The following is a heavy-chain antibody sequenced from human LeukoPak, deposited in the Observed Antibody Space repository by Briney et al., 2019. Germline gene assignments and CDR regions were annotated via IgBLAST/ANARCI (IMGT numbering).Heavy chain of an antibody. CDR3: ARRHGGSYYYFDY. CDR2: ISSSSSYI. V-gene: IGHV3-21*01. J-gene: IGHJ4*02. D-gene: IGHD1-26*01. Sequence: GGSLRLSCAASGFTFSSYSMNWVRQAPGKGLEWVSSISSSSSYIYYADSVKGRFTISRDNAKNSLYLQMNSLRAEDTAVYYCARRHGGSYYYFDYWGQGTLVTVSS. CDR1: GFTFSSYS.